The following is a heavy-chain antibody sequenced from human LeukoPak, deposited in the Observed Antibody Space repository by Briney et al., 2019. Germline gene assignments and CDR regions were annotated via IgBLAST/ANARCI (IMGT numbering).Heavy chain of an antibody. V-gene: IGHV5-51*01. CDR1: GYSFTSYW. D-gene: IGHD5-24*01. CDR2: IYPGDSDT. Sequence: GESLKISCKGSGYSFTSYWIGWVRQMPGKGLEWMGIIYPGDSDTRYSPSFQGQVTISADKSISTAYLQWSSLKASDTAMYYCARSLIRDGHNSGVVGYWGQGTLVTVSS. CDR3: ARSLIRDGHNSGVVGY. J-gene: IGHJ4*02.